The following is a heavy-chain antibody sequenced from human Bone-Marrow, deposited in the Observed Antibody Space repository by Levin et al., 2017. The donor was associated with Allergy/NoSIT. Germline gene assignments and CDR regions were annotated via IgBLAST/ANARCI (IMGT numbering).Heavy chain of an antibody. CDR3: ARGLRGSYRGRNDAFDI. CDR1: GGSFSGYY. CDR2: INHSGST. Sequence: SETLSLTCAVYGGSFSGYYWSWIRQPPGKGLEWIGEINHSGSTNYNPSLKSRVTISVDTSKNQFSLKLSSVTAADTAVYYCARGLRGSYRGRNDAFDIWGQGTMVTVSS. J-gene: IGHJ3*02. V-gene: IGHV4-34*01. D-gene: IGHD1-26*01.